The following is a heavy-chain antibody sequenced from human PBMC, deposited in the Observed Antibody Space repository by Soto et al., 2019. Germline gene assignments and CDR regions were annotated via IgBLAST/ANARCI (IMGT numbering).Heavy chain of an antibody. Sequence: QVPLVQSGAEVKKPGASVKVSCKASGYTFTGYYMHWVRQAPGQGLEWMGWINPNSGGTNYAQKFQGWVTMTRDTSISTAYMELSRLRSDDTAVYSCALYMVRGGGGFDYWGQGTLVTVSS. J-gene: IGHJ4*02. D-gene: IGHD3-10*01. CDR1: GYTFTGYY. V-gene: IGHV1-2*04. CDR2: INPNSGGT. CDR3: ALYMVRGGGGFDY.